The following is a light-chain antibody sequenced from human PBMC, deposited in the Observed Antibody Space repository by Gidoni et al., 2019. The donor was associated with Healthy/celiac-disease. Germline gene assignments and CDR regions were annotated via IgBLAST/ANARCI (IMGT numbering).Light chain of an antibody. CDR1: QSLSSY. CDR2: DSS. J-gene: IGKJ1*01. V-gene: IGKV3-11*02. CDR3: QQRLGA. Sequence: DIVFTQSPATLSLSPGERATLSCRASQSLSSYLAWYPQQPGQAPRPLNYDSSNTATGIPARFSGSGSRRDLTVSISSLESEEFAVDYCQQRLGAFGQGTKVEIK.